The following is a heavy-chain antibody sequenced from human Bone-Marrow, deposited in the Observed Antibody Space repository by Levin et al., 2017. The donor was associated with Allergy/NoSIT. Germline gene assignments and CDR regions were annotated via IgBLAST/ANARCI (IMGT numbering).Heavy chain of an antibody. V-gene: IGHV3-49*03. Sequence: GGSLRLSCAASGFNFGDYIISWLRQAPGKGLDWIGLIRGTAYGGTTQYGASVRGGVSISRDNSKGMAYLGLDSLEPDDTGIYYCTRDRDYGSAFTDVWGQGTTVTVSS. D-gene: IGHD3-10*01. CDR1: GFNFGDYI. CDR2: IRGTAYGGTT. CDR3: TRDRDYGSAFTDV. J-gene: IGHJ6*02.